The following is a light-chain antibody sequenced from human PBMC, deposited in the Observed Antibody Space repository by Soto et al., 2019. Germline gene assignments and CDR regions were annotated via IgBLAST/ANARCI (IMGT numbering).Light chain of an antibody. CDR2: DAS. V-gene: IGKV1-5*01. J-gene: IGKJ4*01. CDR3: QQYNSYSLT. CDR1: QSISSR. Sequence: DIQMTQSPSTLSASVGDRVTITCRASQSISSRLAWYQQKPGKAPKILIYDASNLESEVPSRFSGSGSGTEFTLTISSLQPDDFATYYCQQYNSYSLTFGGGTKVEIK.